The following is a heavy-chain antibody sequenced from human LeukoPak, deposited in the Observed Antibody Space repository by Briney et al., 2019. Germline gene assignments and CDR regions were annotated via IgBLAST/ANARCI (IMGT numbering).Heavy chain of an antibody. V-gene: IGHV4-59*08. CDR3: ARHSYNYYGLDV. CDR2: IYYSGTT. J-gene: IGHJ6*02. CDR1: GGSISPYY. Sequence: SSEALSLTCTVSGGSISPYYWSWIRQPPGKGLEWIGYIYYSGTTNYNPSLKSRVTMSVDTSNNHLSLRLTSVTAADTALYYCARHSYNYYGLDVWGQGTTITVS.